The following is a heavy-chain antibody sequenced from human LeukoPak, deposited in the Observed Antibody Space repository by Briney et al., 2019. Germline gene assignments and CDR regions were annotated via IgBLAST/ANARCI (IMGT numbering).Heavy chain of an antibody. D-gene: IGHD4-17*01. Sequence: GGSLRLSCAASGFTFSSYSMNWVRQAPGKGLEWVSYISSSSSTIYYADSVKGRFTISRDNAKNSLYLQMNSLRAEDTAVYYCAKGPKAIYGDYDYWGQGTLVTVSS. V-gene: IGHV3-48*01. CDR1: GFTFSSYS. J-gene: IGHJ4*02. CDR3: AKGPKAIYGDYDY. CDR2: ISSSSSTI.